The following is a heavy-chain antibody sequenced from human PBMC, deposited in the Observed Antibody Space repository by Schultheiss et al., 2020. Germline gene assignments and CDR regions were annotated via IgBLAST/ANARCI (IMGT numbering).Heavy chain of an antibody. Sequence: GGSLRLSCAASGFTFSSYAMHWVRQAPGKGLEWVSAISGSGGSTYYADSVKGRFTISRDNSKNTLYLQMNSLRAEDTALYYCAKDMAARGNGDYVYDYWGQGTLVTVSS. V-gene: IGHV3-23*01. CDR2: ISGSGGST. CDR3: AKDMAARGNGDYVYDY. D-gene: IGHD4-17*01. J-gene: IGHJ4*02. CDR1: GFTFSSYA.